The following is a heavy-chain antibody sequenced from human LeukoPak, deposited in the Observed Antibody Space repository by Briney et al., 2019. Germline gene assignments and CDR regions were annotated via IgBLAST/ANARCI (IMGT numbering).Heavy chain of an antibody. CDR2: ISGSGGST. CDR1: GFIFSSYA. J-gene: IGHJ4*02. V-gene: IGHV3-23*01. D-gene: IGHD6-19*01. Sequence: GGSLRLSCAASGFIFSSYAMTWVRQAPGKGLEWVSGISGSGGSTYYADSVKGRFTISRDDSKNTLYLEMNSLRAEDTAVYYCAKDQTSSGWYFDYWGQGTLVTVSS. CDR3: AKDQTSSGWYFDY.